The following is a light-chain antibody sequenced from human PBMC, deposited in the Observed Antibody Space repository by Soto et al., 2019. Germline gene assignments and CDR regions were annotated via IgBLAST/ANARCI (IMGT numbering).Light chain of an antibody. CDR2: GAS. Sequence: ETVLTQSPGTLSLSPGERATLSCRASRSVSASYLAWYQQKPGQAPRLLIYGASSRATGFPDRFSGSGSGTDFTLTISRLEPEDSAVYYCQQGYGDPLTFGGGTKVE. CDR3: QQGYGDPLT. CDR1: RSVSASY. J-gene: IGKJ4*01. V-gene: IGKV3-20*01.